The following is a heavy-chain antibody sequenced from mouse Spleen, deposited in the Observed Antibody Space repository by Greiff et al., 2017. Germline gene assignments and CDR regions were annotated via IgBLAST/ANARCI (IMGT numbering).Heavy chain of an antibody. J-gene: IGHJ3*01. Sequence: EVHLVESGGDLVKPGGSLKLSCAASGFTFSSYGMSWVRQTPDKRLEWVATISSGGSYTYYPDSVKGRFTISRDNAKNTLYLQMSSLKSEDTAMYYCARHKESSWFAYWGQGTLVTVSA. CDR3: ARHKESSWFAY. CDR1: GFTFSSYG. V-gene: IGHV5-6*01. CDR2: ISSGGSYT.